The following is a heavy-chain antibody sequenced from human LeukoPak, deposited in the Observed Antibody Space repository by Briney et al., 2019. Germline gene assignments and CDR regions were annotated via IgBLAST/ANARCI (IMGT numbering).Heavy chain of an antibody. V-gene: IGHV3-21*01. J-gene: IGHJ6*02. CDR3: ARERAPYHYYYGMDV. CDR2: ISSSSSYI. CDR1: GFTFSSCS. Sequence: GGSLRLSCAASGFTFSSCSMNWVRQAPGKGLEWVSSISSSSSYIYYADSVKGRFTISRDNSKNTLYLQMNSLRAEDTAVYYCARERAPYHYYYGMDVWGQGTTVTVSS.